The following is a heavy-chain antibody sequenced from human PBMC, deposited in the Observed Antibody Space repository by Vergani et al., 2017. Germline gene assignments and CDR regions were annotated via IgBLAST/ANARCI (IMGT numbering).Heavy chain of an antibody. V-gene: IGHV3-30*01. Sequence: QVQLVESGGGVVQPGRSLGPSCAASGFTFSSYAMHWVRQAPGKGLEWVAVISYDGSNKYYADSVKGRFTISRDNSKNTLYLQMNSLRAEDTAVYYCARDGRGGTYGYMLSRDYGMDVWGQGTTVTVSS. D-gene: IGHD5-18*01. CDR2: ISYDGSNK. CDR3: ARDGRGGTYGYMLSRDYGMDV. CDR1: GFTFSSYA. J-gene: IGHJ6*02.